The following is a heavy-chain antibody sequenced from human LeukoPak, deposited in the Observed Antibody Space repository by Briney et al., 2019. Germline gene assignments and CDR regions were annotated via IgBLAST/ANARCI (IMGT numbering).Heavy chain of an antibody. V-gene: IGHV1-18*01. CDR1: GYTFTSSG. Sequence: ASVKVSCKTSGYTFTSSGISWVRQAPGQGLEWMGWISAYNGNTNYAQKLQGRVTMTTDTSTSTAYMELRSLRSDDTAVYYCARSRITMVRGVRGIVDYWGQGTLVTVSS. CDR3: ARSRITMVRGVRGIVDY. J-gene: IGHJ4*02. CDR2: ISAYNGNT. D-gene: IGHD3-10*01.